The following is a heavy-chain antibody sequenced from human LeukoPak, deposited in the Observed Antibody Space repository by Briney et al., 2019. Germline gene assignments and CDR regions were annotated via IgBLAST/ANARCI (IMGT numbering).Heavy chain of an antibody. V-gene: IGHV4-59*01. CDR3: ARAPIPYDRSRTDYRFDP. CDR1: GGSISSYY. D-gene: IGHD3-16*01. J-gene: IGHJ5*02. CDR2: IYYSGST. Sequence: SETLSLTCTVSGGSISSYYWSWIRQSPGKGLDWIGYIYYSGSTNHNPSLKSRVTISLDTSKSQFSLKLTSVTAADTAVYYCARAPIPYDRSRTDYRFDPWGQGTLVTVAS.